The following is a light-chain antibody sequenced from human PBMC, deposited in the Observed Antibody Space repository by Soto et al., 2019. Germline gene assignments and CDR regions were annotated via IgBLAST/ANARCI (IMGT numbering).Light chain of an antibody. CDR2: DAS. J-gene: IGKJ1*01. CDR1: QFISTY. Sequence: DIQMTQSPSSLSASVGERVTITCRASQFISTYLHWYQQKPGKAPKLLIYDASRLQSGVPSRFDGTGSGPDFTLTINSLQSEDFATSYYQQYYSYAQWTFGQGTKVDIK. CDR3: QQYYSYAQWT. V-gene: IGKV1-39*01.